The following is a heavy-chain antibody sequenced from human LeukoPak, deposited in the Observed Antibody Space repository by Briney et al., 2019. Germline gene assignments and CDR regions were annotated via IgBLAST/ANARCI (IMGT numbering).Heavy chain of an antibody. Sequence: GGSLRLSCAASGLTFTSHGFHWVRQAPGRGLEWLTFISLDGSRKSYADSVKGRFTFSRDDSKNTLYLEMNSLRAEDTATYYCARDRNWGPDYWGQGTLVTVSS. CDR2: ISLDGSRK. V-gene: IGHV3-33*05. CDR3: ARDRNWGPDY. D-gene: IGHD7-27*01. CDR1: GLTFTSHG. J-gene: IGHJ4*02.